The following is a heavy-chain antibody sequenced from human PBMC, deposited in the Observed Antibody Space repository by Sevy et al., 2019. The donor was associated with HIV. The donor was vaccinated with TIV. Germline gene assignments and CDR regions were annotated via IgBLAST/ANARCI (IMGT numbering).Heavy chain of an antibody. Sequence: GGSLRLSCAASGFTFSSYGMHWVRQAPGKGLEWVAFIRNDGSNKYYADSVKGRFTISRDNSKNTLYLQMNSLRAEDTAVYYCAKEDGSSWYRYYYGMDVWGQGTTVTVSS. CDR1: GFTFSSYG. V-gene: IGHV3-30*02. J-gene: IGHJ6*02. CDR2: IRNDGSNK. CDR3: AKEDGSSWYRYYYGMDV. D-gene: IGHD6-13*01.